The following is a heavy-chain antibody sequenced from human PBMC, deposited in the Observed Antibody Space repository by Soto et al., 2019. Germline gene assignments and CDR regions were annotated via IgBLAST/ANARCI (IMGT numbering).Heavy chain of an antibody. Sequence: SETLSLTCAVYVGSFSGYYWSWFRQPPGKGLEWIGEIRHSGSTNYNPSLKSRLTISVDRSKNQFSLNLSSVTAADTAVYYCARLFCSGGTCYTGAFDIWGQGTMVTVSS. V-gene: IGHV4-34*01. CDR3: ARLFCSGGTCYTGAFDI. J-gene: IGHJ3*02. CDR2: IRHSGST. D-gene: IGHD2-15*01. CDR1: VGSFSGYY.